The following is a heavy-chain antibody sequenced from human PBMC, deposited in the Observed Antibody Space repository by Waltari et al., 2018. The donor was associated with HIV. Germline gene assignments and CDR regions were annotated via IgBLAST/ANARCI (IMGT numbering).Heavy chain of an antibody. J-gene: IGHJ4*02. D-gene: IGHD2-21*02. Sequence: QVQLVQSGAEVKKPGASVKVSCTVSGYTLTELSMHWVRQAPGKGLEWMGGFDPEDGETIYAQKFQGRVTMTEDTSTDTAYMELSSLRSEDTAVYYCATGKPFCGRDCYTFDYWGQGTLVTVSS. CDR2: FDPEDGET. V-gene: IGHV1-24*01. CDR1: GYTLTELS. CDR3: ATGKPFCGRDCYTFDY.